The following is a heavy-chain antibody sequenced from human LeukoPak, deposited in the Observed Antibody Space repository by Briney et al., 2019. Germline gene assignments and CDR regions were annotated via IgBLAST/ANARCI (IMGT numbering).Heavy chain of an antibody. J-gene: IGHJ6*02. V-gene: IGHV1-69*13. Sequence: SVKVSCTASGGTFSSYAISGVRQAPGQGLEWMGGIIPIFGTANYAQKFQGRVTITADESTSTAYMELSSLRSEDTAVYYCASLYCSGGSCYYYGMDVWGQGTTVTVSS. D-gene: IGHD2-15*01. CDR1: GGTFSSYA. CDR3: ASLYCSGGSCYYYGMDV. CDR2: IIPIFGTA.